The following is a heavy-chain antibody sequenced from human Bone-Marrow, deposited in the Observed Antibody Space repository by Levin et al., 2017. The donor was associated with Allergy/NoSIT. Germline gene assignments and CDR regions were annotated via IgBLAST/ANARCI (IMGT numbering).Heavy chain of an antibody. D-gene: IGHD1-1*01. Sequence: SETLSLTCDISGDSVSSSGVAWNWIRQSPSRGLEWLGRTFYTSKWVSSAVESRIIISADTSKNQFSLLVNSVTPEDTALYYCARGRNAAFDYWGQGTLVTVSS. CDR1: GDSVSSSGVA. V-gene: IGHV6-1*01. J-gene: IGHJ4*02. CDR2: TFYTSKW. CDR3: ARGRNAAFDY.